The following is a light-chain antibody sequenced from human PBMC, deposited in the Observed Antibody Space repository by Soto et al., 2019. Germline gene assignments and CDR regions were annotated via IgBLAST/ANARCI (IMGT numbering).Light chain of an antibody. V-gene: IGKV2-28*01. J-gene: IGKJ1*01. Sequence: DIVMTQSPLSLPVTPGEPASISCRSSQSLLHSNGYKYLDWYLQKPGQSPQLLIYQGSNRASGVPDRFSGSGSGTDFTLKISRVEAEDVGVYYCMQTQQTPWTFGQGTKVEIK. CDR2: QGS. CDR3: MQTQQTPWT. CDR1: QSLLHSNGYKY.